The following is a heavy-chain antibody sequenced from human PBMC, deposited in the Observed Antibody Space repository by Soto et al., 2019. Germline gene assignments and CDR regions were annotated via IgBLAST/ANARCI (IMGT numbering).Heavy chain of an antibody. J-gene: IGHJ4*02. Sequence: GGSLRLSCAASGFTFSSYGMHWVRQAPGKGLEWVAVIWYDGSNKYYADSGKGRFTISRENSKNTLYLQMNSLRAEDTAVYYCARNYYDSSGYYGLQNLWLYYFDYWGQGTLVTVSS. D-gene: IGHD3-22*01. CDR1: GFTFSSYG. CDR3: ARNYYDSSGYYGLQNLWLYYFDY. CDR2: IWYDGSNK. V-gene: IGHV3-33*01.